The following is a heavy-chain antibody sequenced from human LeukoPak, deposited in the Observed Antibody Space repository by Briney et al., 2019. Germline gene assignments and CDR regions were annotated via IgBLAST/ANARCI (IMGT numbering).Heavy chain of an antibody. CDR2: IRSRADGGTA. V-gene: IGHV3-15*01. Sequence: GGSLRLSCAASGFTFSSYGMYWVRQAPGKGLEWVGRIRSRADGGTAEYATAVEGRFTISRDDPTNTLYLHMSNVKTEDTAVYYCAKHIYGVVSIQQWGQGTLVTVSS. CDR1: GFTFSSYG. J-gene: IGHJ1*01. D-gene: IGHD3-3*01. CDR3: AKHIYGVVSIQQ.